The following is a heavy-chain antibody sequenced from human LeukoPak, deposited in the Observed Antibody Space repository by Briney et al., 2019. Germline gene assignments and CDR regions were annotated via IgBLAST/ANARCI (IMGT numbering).Heavy chain of an antibody. CDR2: IYYSGTT. J-gene: IGHJ3*02. CDR1: GGSITNFY. V-gene: IGHV4-59*01. CDR3: ARSPGGGFDI. D-gene: IGHD2-15*01. Sequence: SVTLSLTCTVSGGSITNFYGGWIRQSPGKGLELIGYIYYSGTTNYSPSLKSRVSISVDTSKKQFSLKLSSVTAADTAVCYCARSPGGGFDIWGQGTMVTVSS.